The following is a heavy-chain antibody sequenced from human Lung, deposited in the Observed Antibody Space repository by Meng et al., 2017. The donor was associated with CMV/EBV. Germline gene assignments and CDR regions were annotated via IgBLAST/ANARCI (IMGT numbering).Heavy chain of an antibody. CDR1: GVSLSTSGGG. Sequence: IHLQESVPVLVTPTLTLTPTCTFSGVSLSTSGGGLGSIRPPPGKAPEWLALIYWDDHKRYSPSLKSRLTITKDTSKNQVVLTMTNMDPVDTATYYCTHRPMTSAYYYFDYWGQGTLVTVSS. CDR3: THRPMTSAYYYFDY. V-gene: IGHV2-5*02. CDR2: IYWDDHK. J-gene: IGHJ4*02. D-gene: IGHD3-22*01.